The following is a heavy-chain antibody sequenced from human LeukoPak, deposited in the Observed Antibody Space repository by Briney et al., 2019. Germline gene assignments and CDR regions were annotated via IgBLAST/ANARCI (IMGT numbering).Heavy chain of an antibody. J-gene: IGHJ3*02. CDR1: GGTFSSYA. CDR3: ATSVLRYFDWLGDDAFDI. CDR2: IIPIFGTA. V-gene: IGHV1-69*13. Sequence: ASVKVSCKASGGTFSSYAISWVRQAPGQALEWMGGIIPIFGTANYAQKFQGRVTITADESTSTAYMELSSLRSEDTAVYYCATSVLRYFDWLGDDAFDIWGQGTMVTVSS. D-gene: IGHD3-9*01.